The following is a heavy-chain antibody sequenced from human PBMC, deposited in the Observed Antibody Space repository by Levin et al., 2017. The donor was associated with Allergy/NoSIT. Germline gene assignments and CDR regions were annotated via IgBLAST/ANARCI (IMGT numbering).Heavy chain of an antibody. CDR2: ISGSGGNT. CDR1: GFTFSNSA. V-gene: IGHV3-23*01. J-gene: IGHJ4*02. D-gene: IGHD3-22*01. CDR3: AKASYYYDSSDYFDY. Sequence: GGSLRLSCAASGFTFSNSALTWVRQAPGKGLEWVSAISGSGGNTYYADSVTGRFTISRDNSKNTLYLQMNGLRAEDTAVYYCAKASYYYDSSDYFDYWGQGTLVTVSS.